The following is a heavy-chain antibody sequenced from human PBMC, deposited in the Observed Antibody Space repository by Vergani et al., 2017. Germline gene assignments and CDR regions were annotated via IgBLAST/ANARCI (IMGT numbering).Heavy chain of an antibody. D-gene: IGHD6-19*01. J-gene: IGHJ5*02. V-gene: IGHV4-59*11. CDR1: FDSIRNLY. Sequence: QVQLQESGPGLVKSSETLSLTCSVSFDSIRNLYCNWIRQPPGKGREWIGSIHYRENTNYNPSLKTRVTISVDTYKKQFSLTLTSVTAADTAVYYFASDTHSGQRADRWGQGILVTVTS. CDR2: IHYRENT. CDR3: ASDTHSGQRADR.